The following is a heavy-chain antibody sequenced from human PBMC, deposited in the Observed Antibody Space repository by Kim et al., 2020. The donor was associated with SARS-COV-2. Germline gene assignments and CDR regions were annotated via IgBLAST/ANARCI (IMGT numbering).Heavy chain of an antibody. J-gene: IGHJ3*02. D-gene: IGHD3-10*01. Sequence: STYYADSVKGRFTTSRDNSKNTLYLQLNSLRAEDTAIYYCAKMMVRTTYDIWGLGTLVTVSS. CDR2: ST. CDR3: AKMMVRTTYDI. V-gene: IGHV3-23*01.